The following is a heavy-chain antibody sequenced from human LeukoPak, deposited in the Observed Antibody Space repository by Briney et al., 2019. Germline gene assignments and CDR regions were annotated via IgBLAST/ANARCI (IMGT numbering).Heavy chain of an antibody. V-gene: IGHV4-4*07. D-gene: IGHD6-25*01. CDR3: ARERLGFRVDV. CDR2: TNTNGNT. J-gene: IGHJ6*04. Sequence: PSETLSLTCTVSGGSISTYYWSWIRQPAGKGPEWVGRTNTNGNTNYNPSLKGRVTMSVDTSKTHFSLNLSSVTAADSAVYYCARERLGFRVDVWGKGTMVTVSS. CDR1: GGSISTYY.